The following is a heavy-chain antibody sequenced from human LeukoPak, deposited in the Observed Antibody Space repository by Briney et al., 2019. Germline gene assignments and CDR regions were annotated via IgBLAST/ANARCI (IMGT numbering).Heavy chain of an antibody. CDR3: AREGEDTAMAPDY. Sequence: ASVKVSCKASGGTFSSYAISWVRQAPGQGLEWMGGIIPIFGTANYAQKFQGRVTITADESTSTAYMELSSLRSEDTAVYYCAREGEDTAMAPDYWGQGTLVTVSS. D-gene: IGHD5-18*01. V-gene: IGHV1-69*13. J-gene: IGHJ4*02. CDR2: IIPIFGTA. CDR1: GGTFSSYA.